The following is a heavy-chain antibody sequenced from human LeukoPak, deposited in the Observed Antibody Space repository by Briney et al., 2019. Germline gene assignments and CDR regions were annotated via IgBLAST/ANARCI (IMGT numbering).Heavy chain of an antibody. Sequence: GASVKVSCKASGYTFTSYYIHWVRQAPGQGLEWMGLINPSGGSTNYAQKFQGRVTMTRDMSTSTVYMELSSLRSEDTAVYYCARDHEVLMVNYYYYYMDVWGKGTTVTVSS. CDR3: ARDHEVLMVNYYYYYMDV. CDR1: GYTFTSYY. CDR2: INPSGGST. V-gene: IGHV1-46*01. D-gene: IGHD2-8*01. J-gene: IGHJ6*03.